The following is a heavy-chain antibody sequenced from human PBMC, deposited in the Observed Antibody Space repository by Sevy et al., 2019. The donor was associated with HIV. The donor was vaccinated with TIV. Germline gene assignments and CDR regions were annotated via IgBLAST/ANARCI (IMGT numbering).Heavy chain of an antibody. CDR1: GYSISSGYY. V-gene: IGHV4-38-2*01. J-gene: IGHJ4*02. Sequence: SETLSLTCAVSGYSISSGYYWGWIRQPPGKGLEWIGSIYHSGSTYYNTSLKSRVTISVDTSKNQFSLKLSSVTAADTAVYYCARVWGRWATIYFDYWGQGTLVTVSS. CDR2: IYHSGST. D-gene: IGHD3-16*01. CDR3: ARVWGRWATIYFDY.